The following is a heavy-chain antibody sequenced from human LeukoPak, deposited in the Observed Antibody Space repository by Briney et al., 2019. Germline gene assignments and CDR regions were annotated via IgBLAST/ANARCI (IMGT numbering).Heavy chain of an antibody. CDR2: ISYDGSNK. CDR3: ARPHVQWLVPYYFDY. D-gene: IGHD6-19*01. V-gene: IGHV3-30-3*01. Sequence: GRSLRLSRAASGFTFSSYAMHWVRQAPGKGLEWVAVISYDGSNKYYADSVKGRFTISRGNSKNTLYLQMNSLRAEDTAVYYCARPHVQWLVPYYFDYWGQGTLVTVSS. J-gene: IGHJ4*02. CDR1: GFTFSSYA.